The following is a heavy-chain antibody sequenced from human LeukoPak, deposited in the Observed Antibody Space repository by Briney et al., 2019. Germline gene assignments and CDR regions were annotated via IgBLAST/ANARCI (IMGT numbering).Heavy chain of an antibody. CDR2: TSGSGGST. D-gene: IGHD3-10*01. CDR1: GFTFSSYA. CDR3: AIMVRGPFDY. J-gene: IGHJ4*02. Sequence: GGSLRLSCAASGFTFSSYAMSWVRQAPGKGLEWVSATSGSGGSTYYADSVKGRFTISRDNSKNTLYLQMNSLRAEDTAVYYCAIMVRGPFDYWGQGTLVTVSS. V-gene: IGHV3-23*01.